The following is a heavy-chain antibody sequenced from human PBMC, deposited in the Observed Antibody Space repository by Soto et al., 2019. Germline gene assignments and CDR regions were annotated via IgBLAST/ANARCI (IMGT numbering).Heavy chain of an antibody. CDR2: IWYDGSNK. CDR3: ARGGPLGFLEWSDNWFDP. D-gene: IGHD3-3*01. CDR1: GFTFSSYG. V-gene: IGHV3-33*01. Sequence: GGSLRLSCAASGFTFSSYGMHWVRQAPGKGLEWVAVIWYDGSNKYYADSVKGRFTSSRDNSKNTLYLQMNSLRAEDTAVYYCARGGPLGFLEWSDNWFDPWGQGTLVTVSS. J-gene: IGHJ5*02.